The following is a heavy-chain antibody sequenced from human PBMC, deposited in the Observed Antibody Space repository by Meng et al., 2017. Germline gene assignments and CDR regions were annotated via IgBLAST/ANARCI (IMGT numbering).Heavy chain of an antibody. Sequence: GGSLRLSCAASGFTFSSYWMSRVRQAPGKGLGWVANIKQDGSEKYYVDSVKGRFTISRDNAKNSLYLQMNSLRAEDTAVYYCAREGERGYCSSTSCSLISGAFGIWGQGTMVTVSS. CDR3: AREGERGYCSSTSCSLISGAFGI. V-gene: IGHV3-7*01. CDR1: GFTFSSYW. D-gene: IGHD2-2*01. J-gene: IGHJ3*02. CDR2: IKQDGSEK.